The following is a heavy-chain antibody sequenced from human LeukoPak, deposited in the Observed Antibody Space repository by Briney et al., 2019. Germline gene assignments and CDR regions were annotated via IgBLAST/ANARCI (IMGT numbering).Heavy chain of an antibody. CDR1: GGSISSRDHY. CDR2: IFYSGST. V-gene: IGHV4-31*03. Sequence: SQTLSLTCIVSGGSISSRDHYWSWIRQHPGKGLEWIGYIFYSGSTHYNPSLKSRVTISVDPSKNQFSLKLRSVTAADTAVYYCARALYYSSGYFFFDYWGQGILVTVSS. D-gene: IGHD3-22*01. CDR3: ARALYYSSGYFFFDY. J-gene: IGHJ4*02.